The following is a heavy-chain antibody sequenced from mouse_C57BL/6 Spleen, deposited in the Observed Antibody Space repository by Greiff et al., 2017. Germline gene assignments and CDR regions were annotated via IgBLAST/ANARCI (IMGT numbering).Heavy chain of an antibody. Sequence: VQLQQPGAELVRPGSSVKLSCKASGYTFTSYWMDWVKQRPGQGLEWIGNIYPSDSETHYNQKFKDKATLTVDKSSSTAYMQLSSLTSEDTAVYYCARDYSNYVDYAMDYWGQGTSVTVSS. CDR3: ARDYSNYVDYAMDY. D-gene: IGHD2-5*01. J-gene: IGHJ4*01. CDR1: GYTFTSYW. CDR2: IYPSDSET. V-gene: IGHV1-61*01.